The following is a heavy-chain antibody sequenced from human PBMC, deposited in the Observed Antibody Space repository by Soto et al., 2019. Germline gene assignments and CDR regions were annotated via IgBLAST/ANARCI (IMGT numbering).Heavy chain of an antibody. CDR3: AKDRADGHYDSSGYYYYYYGMDV. Sequence: GWSLRLSCAPSGFTFDDYAMHWVLQAPGKGLEWVSGISWNSGSIGYAVSVKGRFTISRDNAKNSLYLQMNSLRAEDTALYYCAKDRADGHYDSSGYYYYYYGMDVWGQGTTVTVSS. CDR1: GFTFDDYA. D-gene: IGHD3-22*01. V-gene: IGHV3-9*01. J-gene: IGHJ6*02. CDR2: ISWNSGSI.